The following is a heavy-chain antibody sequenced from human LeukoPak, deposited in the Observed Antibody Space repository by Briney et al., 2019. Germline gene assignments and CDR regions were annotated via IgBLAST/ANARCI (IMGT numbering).Heavy chain of an antibody. V-gene: IGHV3-23*01. CDR2: ITAGGDYT. D-gene: IGHD6-19*01. CDR3: ARDRGADSSGWYSYY. J-gene: IGHJ4*02. Sequence: GGSLRLSCAASGFTFSSYAMTWVRQAPGKGLEWVSTITAGGDYTYYADSVKGRFTISRDNAKNSLYLQMNSLRAEDTAVYYCARDRGADSSGWYSYYWGQGTLVTVSS. CDR1: GFTFSSYA.